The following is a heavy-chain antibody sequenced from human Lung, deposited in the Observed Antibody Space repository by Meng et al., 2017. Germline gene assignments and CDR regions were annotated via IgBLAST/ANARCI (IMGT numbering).Heavy chain of an antibody. V-gene: IGHV4-30-4*01. CDR1: GGSSSSCKDC. J-gene: IGHJ2*01. D-gene: IGHD6-6*01. CDR2: IGNSWST. CDR3: ARSQKYYFDL. Sequence: QLEPSGPELVEPSPPPCLTCTVSGGSSSSCKDCLSRSRETARKGLEWSGYIGNSWSTYYIPTRKSRFPKSVDTSNNQISLKLSSVTAADSAVDSCARSQKYYFDLWGRGTLVTVSS.